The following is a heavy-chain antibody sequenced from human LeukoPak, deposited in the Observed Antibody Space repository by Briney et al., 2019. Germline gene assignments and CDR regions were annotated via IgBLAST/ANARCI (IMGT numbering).Heavy chain of an antibody. J-gene: IGHJ4*02. CDR1: GGSISSYY. V-gene: IGHV4-59*12. CDR2: IYYSGST. CDR3: ARVYRHDSSGYYLFDY. Sequence: SETLSLTCTVSGGSISSYYWSWIRQPPGKGLEWIAYIYYSGSTYYNPSLKSRITISVDTSKNQFSLKLSSVTAADTAVYYCARVYRHDSSGYYLFDYWGQGTLVTVSS. D-gene: IGHD3-22*01.